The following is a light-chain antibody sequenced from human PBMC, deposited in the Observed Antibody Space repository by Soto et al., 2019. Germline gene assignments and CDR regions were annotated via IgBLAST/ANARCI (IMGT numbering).Light chain of an antibody. CDR2: GAS. CDR1: QSVSSN. CDR3: QQYNNWTPWM. J-gene: IGKJ1*01. V-gene: IGKV3-15*01. Sequence: EVVMTQSPATLSVSPGERATLSCRASQSVSSNLAWYQQKPGQAPRLLIYGASTRATGIPARFSGSGSGTEFSLTISSLQSEDVEVYYCQQYNNWTPWMFGRGTKVEIK.